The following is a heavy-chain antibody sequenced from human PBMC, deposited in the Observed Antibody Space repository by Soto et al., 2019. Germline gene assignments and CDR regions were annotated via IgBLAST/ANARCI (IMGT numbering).Heavy chain of an antibody. V-gene: IGHV1-69*05. CDR1: GGTFNNLA. D-gene: IGHD5-18*01. CDR3: ARCIQGDYYYGMDV. Sequence: SVKVSCKASGGTFNNLAISWVRQAPGQGLEWMGGIIPLFGTGNYAQKFRGRVTMTTDTSTTTVYMELTNLRSDDTAVYYCARCIQGDYYYGMDVWGQGTTVTVSS. CDR2: IIPLFGTG. J-gene: IGHJ6*02.